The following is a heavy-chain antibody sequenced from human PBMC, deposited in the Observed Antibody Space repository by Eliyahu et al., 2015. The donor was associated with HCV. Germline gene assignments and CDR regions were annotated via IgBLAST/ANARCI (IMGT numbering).Heavy chain of an antibody. D-gene: IGHD3-22*01. Sequence: EVQLVESGGGLLQPGESLRLSCVGSGFTFSSYWMHWVRQVPGKGLVWVARISRDGGNGTYGGSVKGRFTISTDNTRSTLYLQMNSLTVEDTAVYYCAISSGADRKWGQGTLVTVSS. CDR2: ISRDGGNG. V-gene: IGHV3-74*01. J-gene: IGHJ4*02. CDR3: AISSGADRK. CDR1: GFTFSSYW.